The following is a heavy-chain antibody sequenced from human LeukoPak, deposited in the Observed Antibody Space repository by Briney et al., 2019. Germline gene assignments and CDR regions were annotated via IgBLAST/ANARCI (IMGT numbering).Heavy chain of an antibody. Sequence: GGSLRLSCAASGFTFSSYAMSWVRQAPGKGLVWVSRINSDGSSTSYADSLKGRFTISRDNAKNTLYLQMNSLRAEDTAVYYCARDPGKRVVQNWFDPWGQGTLVTVSS. V-gene: IGHV3-74*01. CDR1: GFTFSSYA. CDR3: ARDPGKRVVQNWFDP. D-gene: IGHD3-3*01. J-gene: IGHJ5*02. CDR2: INSDGSST.